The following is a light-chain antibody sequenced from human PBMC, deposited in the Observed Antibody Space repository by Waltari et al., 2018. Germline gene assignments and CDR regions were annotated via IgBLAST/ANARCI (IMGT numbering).Light chain of an antibody. Sequence: DIVMTQSPLSLSVTPGEPASISCRSSQSLLHSSGNTFLDWYLQKPGQSPQLLIYLISDQDSSGVPDRFSGSGSGTDFTLKISRVEAEDVGVYFCMQARQTPWTFGQGTKVEIK. J-gene: IGKJ1*01. CDR1: QSLLHSSGNTF. CDR3: MQARQTPWT. V-gene: IGKV2-28*01. CDR2: LIS.